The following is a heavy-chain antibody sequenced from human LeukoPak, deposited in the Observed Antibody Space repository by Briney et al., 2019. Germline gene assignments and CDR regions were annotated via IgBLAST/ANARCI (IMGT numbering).Heavy chain of an antibody. CDR1: GFTFSNSD. V-gene: IGHV3-21*01. D-gene: IGHD5-18*01. CDR3: AIDPGTVDTPMVPVWDY. Sequence: GGSLRLSCAASGFTFSNSDMNWVRQAPGRGLEWVSSISSTSTYIYYTDSVKGRFTISRDNAKNSLYMQMNSLRAEDTAVYYCAIDPGTVDTPMVPVWDYWGQGTVATVSS. J-gene: IGHJ4*02. CDR2: ISSTSTYI.